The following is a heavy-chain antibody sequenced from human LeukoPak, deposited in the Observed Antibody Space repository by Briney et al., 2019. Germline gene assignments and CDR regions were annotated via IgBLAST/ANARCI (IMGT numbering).Heavy chain of an antibody. CDR3: ARELGDY. CDR1: GFTFRGYS. J-gene: IGHJ4*02. Sequence: GGSLRLSCAASGFTFRGYSMNWVRQAPGKGLEWVSYISGTSTTIYYADSVKGRFTISRDNAKNSLYLRMNSLRDEDTAVYYCARELGDYWGQGTLVTVSS. V-gene: IGHV3-48*02. CDR2: ISGTSTTI. D-gene: IGHD7-27*01.